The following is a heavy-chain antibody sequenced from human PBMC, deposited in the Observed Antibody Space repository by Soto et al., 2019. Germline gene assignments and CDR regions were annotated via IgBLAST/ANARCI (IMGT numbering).Heavy chain of an antibody. CDR1: GFTFSSYA. D-gene: IGHD6-6*01. CDR2: ISGSGGST. J-gene: IGHJ6*02. CDR3: AKGRRVAARPPYYYYGMDV. V-gene: IGHV3-23*01. Sequence: LSCAASGFTFSSYAMSWVRQAPGKGLEWVSAISGSGGSTYYADSVKGRFTISRDNSKNTLYLQMNSLRAEDTAVYYCAKGRRVAARPPYYYYGMDVWGQGTTVTVSS.